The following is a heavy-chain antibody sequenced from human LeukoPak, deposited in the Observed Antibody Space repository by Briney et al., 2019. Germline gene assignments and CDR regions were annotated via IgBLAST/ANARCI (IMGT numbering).Heavy chain of an antibody. D-gene: IGHD3-10*01. CDR3: ATPMPGSGISHFDY. V-gene: IGHV1-18*01. CDR1: GYTFTSYG. CDR2: ISAYNGNT. Sequence: ASVKVSCKASGYTFTSYGISWVRQAPGQGLEWMGWISAYNGNTNYAQKLQGRVTMTTDTSTSTAYMELRSLRSDDTAVYYCATPMPGSGISHFDYWGQGTLVTVSS. J-gene: IGHJ4*02.